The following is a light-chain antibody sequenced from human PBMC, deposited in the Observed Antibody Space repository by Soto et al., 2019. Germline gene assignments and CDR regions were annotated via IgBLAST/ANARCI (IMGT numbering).Light chain of an antibody. J-gene: IGLJ3*02. CDR1: NIGSKS. CDR2: YDS. CDR3: QVGDSLWV. Sequence: SSELTQPPSVSVAPGKTARITCGGNNIGSKSVHWYQQKPGQAPVLVIYYDSDRPSGIPERFSGSNSGNTATLTISRVEAGDEADYYCQVGDSLWVFGGGTTLTVL. V-gene: IGLV3-21*04.